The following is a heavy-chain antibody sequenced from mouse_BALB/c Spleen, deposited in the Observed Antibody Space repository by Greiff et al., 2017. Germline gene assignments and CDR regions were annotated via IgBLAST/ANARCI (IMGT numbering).Heavy chain of an antibody. V-gene: IGHV1-69*01. J-gene: IGHJ4*01. D-gene: IGHD2-4*01. CDR2: IDTSDSYT. CDR1: GYTFTDYW. Sequence: QVQLQQPGAELVMPGASVTMSCKASGYTFTDYWMHWVKQRPGQGLEWIGAIDTSDSYTSYNQKFKGKATLTVDESSSTAYRQLSSLTSEDSAVYYCAREDYDVYAMDYWGQGTSVTVSS. CDR3: AREDYDVYAMDY.